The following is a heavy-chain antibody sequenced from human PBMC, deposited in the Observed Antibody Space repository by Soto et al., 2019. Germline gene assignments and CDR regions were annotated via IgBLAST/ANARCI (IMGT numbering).Heavy chain of an antibody. CDR2: ISDSGGYT. Sequence: QVQLVESGGGLVKPGGSLRLSCAASGFTFSDYYMSWIRQAPGKGLEWVSYISDSGGYTNYADYMRGRFTISRDNAKNSRYLHMNSLRAEDTAVYYCAGGFQAYFDDWGQGTLVTASS. V-gene: IGHV3-11*05. CDR1: GFTFSDYY. J-gene: IGHJ4*02. CDR3: AGGFQAYFDD.